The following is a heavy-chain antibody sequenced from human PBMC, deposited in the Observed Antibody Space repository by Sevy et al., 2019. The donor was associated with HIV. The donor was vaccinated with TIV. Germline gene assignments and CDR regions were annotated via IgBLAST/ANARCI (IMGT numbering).Heavy chain of an antibody. CDR1: GYTFTGYH. CDR2: INPKNGDT. D-gene: IGHD3-10*01. Sequence: ASVKVSCKASGYTFTGYHMHWVRQAPGQGLEWMGWINPKNGDTNYAQKFQGRVTMTRDTSISTAYMELTRLRSDDTALYYCAKERTAYGSGSYYRVFDYWGQGTLVTVSS. J-gene: IGHJ4*02. V-gene: IGHV1-2*02. CDR3: AKERTAYGSGSYYRVFDY.